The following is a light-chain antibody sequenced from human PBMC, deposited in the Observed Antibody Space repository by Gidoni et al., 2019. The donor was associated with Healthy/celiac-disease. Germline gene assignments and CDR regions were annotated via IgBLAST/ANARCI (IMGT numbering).Light chain of an antibody. CDR3: QQRSNWLT. J-gene: IGKJ4*01. V-gene: IGKV3-11*01. CDR1: QSVSSY. CDR2: DAS. Sequence: EIVLTQSPATLSLSPGERATLSCRASQSVSSYLAWYQQKPGQPPRLLIYDASNRATGIPARFSGSGSGTDFTLTISRLEPEDFAVYYCQQRSNWLTFGGGTKVEIK.